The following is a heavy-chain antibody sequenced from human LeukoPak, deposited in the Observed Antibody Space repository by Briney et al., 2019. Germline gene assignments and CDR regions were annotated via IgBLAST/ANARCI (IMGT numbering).Heavy chain of an antibody. V-gene: IGHV3-23*01. CDR2: ISGSGGST. Sequence: PGGSLRLSCAASGFTFSSYAMSWVRQAPGKGLEWVSAISGSGGSTYYADSVKGRFTISRDNSKNTLYLQMNSLRAEDTAVYYCATPPLDSSGYYYAPFDYWGQGTLVTVSS. D-gene: IGHD3-22*01. J-gene: IGHJ4*02. CDR1: GFTFSSYA. CDR3: ATPPLDSSGYYYAPFDY.